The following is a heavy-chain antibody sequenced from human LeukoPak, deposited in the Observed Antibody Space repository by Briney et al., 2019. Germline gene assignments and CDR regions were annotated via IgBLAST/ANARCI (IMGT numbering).Heavy chain of an antibody. CDR2: TNGDGYSI. V-gene: IGHV3-74*01. J-gene: IGHJ4*02. Sequence: GGSLRLSCAASGFTFSGYWMHWVRQAPGKGLVWLSRTNGDGYSISYADSVKGRFTISRDNAKKMLYLQMNSLRAEDTAMYYCARGEAVAGNDHWGQGIRVTVSS. CDR1: GFTFSGYW. D-gene: IGHD6-19*01. CDR3: ARGEAVAGNDH.